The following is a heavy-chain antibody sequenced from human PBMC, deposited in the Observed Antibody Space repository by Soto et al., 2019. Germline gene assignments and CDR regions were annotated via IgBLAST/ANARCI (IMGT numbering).Heavy chain of an antibody. D-gene: IGHD3-16*02. J-gene: IGHJ4*02. CDR1: GYTFTSYA. Sequence: ASVKVSCKASGYTFTSYAMHWVRQAPGQRLEWMGWINAGNGNTKYSQKFQGRVTITRDTSASTAYMELSSLRSEDTAVYYCARIGQRTFGGVIAYFDDWGPGTLVSVSA. V-gene: IGHV1-3*01. CDR3: ARIGQRTFGGVIAYFDD. CDR2: INAGNGNT.